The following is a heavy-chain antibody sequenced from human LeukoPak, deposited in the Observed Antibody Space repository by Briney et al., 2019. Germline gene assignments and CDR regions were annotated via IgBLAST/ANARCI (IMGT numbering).Heavy chain of an antibody. CDR3: ARDSVYSSGWYDY. D-gene: IGHD6-19*01. J-gene: IGHJ4*02. CDR2: ISWNSGRI. V-gene: IGHV3-9*01. CDR1: GFTFDDYA. Sequence: GGSLRLSCEASGFTFDDYAMHWVRQAPGRGLEWVSSISWNSGRIRYADSVKGRFTISRDNAKNSLYLQMNSLRAEDTAVYYCARDSVYSSGWYDYWGQGTLVTVSS.